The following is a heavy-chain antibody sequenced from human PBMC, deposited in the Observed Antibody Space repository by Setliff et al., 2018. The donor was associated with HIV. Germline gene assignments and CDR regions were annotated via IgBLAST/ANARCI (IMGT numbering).Heavy chain of an antibody. V-gene: IGHV3-48*01. J-gene: IGHJ4*02. CDR3: TREGAYSGSYSWGIGY. D-gene: IGHD1-26*01. Sequence: GGSLRLSCAASGFTFSSYSMNWVRQAPEKGLEWVSYISSSSRTIYYAASVKGRFTISRDSAKNSVYPQMNSLRAEDTAVYYCTREGAYSGSYSWGIGYWGQGTLVTVSS. CDR2: ISSSSRTI. CDR1: GFTFSSYS.